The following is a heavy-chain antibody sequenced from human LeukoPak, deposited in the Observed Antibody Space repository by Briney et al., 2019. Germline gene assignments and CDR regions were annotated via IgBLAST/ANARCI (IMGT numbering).Heavy chain of an antibody. CDR2: IYHSGST. Sequence: GTLSLTCAVSGGSISSSNWWSWVRQPPGKGLEWIGEIYHSGSTNYNPSLKSRVTISVDKSKNQFSLKLSSVTAADTAVYYCARVYYDILTGYYGMDVWGKGTTVTVSS. CDR1: GGSISSSNW. V-gene: IGHV4-4*02. D-gene: IGHD3-9*01. CDR3: ARVYYDILTGYYGMDV. J-gene: IGHJ6*04.